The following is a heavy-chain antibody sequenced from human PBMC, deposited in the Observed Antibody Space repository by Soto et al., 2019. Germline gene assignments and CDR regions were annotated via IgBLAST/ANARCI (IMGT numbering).Heavy chain of an antibody. CDR1: GYSISSGYY. Sequence: SETLSLTCAVSGYSISSGYYWGWIRQPPGKGLEWIGSIYHSGSTYYNPSLKSRVTISVDTSKNQFSLKLSSVTAADTAVYYCVSFAVIPKLLDYWGQGTLVTVSS. CDR3: VSFAVIPKLLDY. CDR2: IYHSGST. V-gene: IGHV4-38-2*01. J-gene: IGHJ4*02. D-gene: IGHD2-21*01.